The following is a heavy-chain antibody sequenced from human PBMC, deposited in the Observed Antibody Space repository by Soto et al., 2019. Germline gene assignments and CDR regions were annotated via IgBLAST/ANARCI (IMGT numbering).Heavy chain of an antibody. CDR1: GYPVTAYY. V-gene: IGHV1-2*02. CDR2: INPATGAA. Sequence: QLHLVQSGAVVKKPGASVTVSCSASGYPVTAYYMHWVRQAPGRGLEWMGGINPATGAAKYTQTIQGRVTRTRDTSTRRVFMEMSGLTFEDTAVFYCARGGGVGVAGSAAFDMWGQGTLVTVSS. D-gene: IGHD3-3*01. J-gene: IGHJ3*02. CDR3: ARGGGVGVAGSAAFDM.